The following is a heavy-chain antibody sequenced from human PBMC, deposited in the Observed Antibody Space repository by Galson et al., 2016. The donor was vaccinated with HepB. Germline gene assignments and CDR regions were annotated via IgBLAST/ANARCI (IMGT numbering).Heavy chain of an antibody. V-gene: IGHV3-23*01. CDR1: GYTFRSYA. D-gene: IGHD6-13*01. J-gene: IGHJ4*02. CDR3: AKGFRYGRD. Sequence: SLRLSCAASGYTFRSYAMTWVRQAPGKGLEWVSGISVYGITYYADSVQGRFTVSRDNSKNTLYLQMNILRAEDTAIYYCAKGFRYGRDWGPGTLVTVSS. CDR2: ISVYGIT.